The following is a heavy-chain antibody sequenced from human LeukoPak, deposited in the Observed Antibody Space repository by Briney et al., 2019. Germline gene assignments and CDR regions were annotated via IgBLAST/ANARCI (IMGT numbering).Heavy chain of an antibody. CDR3: ARDIAMGTGMDV. D-gene: IGHD5-18*01. CDR1: DDSITMYY. J-gene: IGHJ6*03. CDR2: IYTSGST. V-gene: IGHV4-4*07. Sequence: PSETLSLTCSVSDDSITMYYWTWIRQPAGKGLEWIGRIYTSGSTNYNPSLKSRVTISVDTSKNQFSLKLSSVTAADTAVYYCARDIAMGTGMDVWGKGTTVTISS.